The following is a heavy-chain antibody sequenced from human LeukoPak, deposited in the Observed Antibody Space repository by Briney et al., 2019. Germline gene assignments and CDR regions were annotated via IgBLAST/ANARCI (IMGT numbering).Heavy chain of an antibody. V-gene: IGHV3-30-3*01. D-gene: IGHD3-10*01. CDR3: ARDRGHKGYYYYYMDV. J-gene: IGHJ6*03. CDR2: ISYDGSNK. Sequence: PGGSLRLSCAASGFTFSSYAVHWVRQAPGKGLEWVAVISYDGSNKYYADSVKGRFTISRDNSKNTLYLQKNSLRAEDTAVYYCARDRGHKGYYYYYMDVWGKGTTVTVSS. CDR1: GFTFSSYA.